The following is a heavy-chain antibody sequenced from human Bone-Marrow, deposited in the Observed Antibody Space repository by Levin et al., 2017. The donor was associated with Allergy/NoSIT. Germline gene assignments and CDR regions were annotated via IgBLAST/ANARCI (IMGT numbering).Heavy chain of an antibody. D-gene: IGHD3-22*01. V-gene: IGHV1-69*13. CDR2: IIPIFGTA. CDR3: ARDEHYYYDSSGHAFDI. Sequence: SVKVSCKASGGTFSSYAISWVRQAPGQGLEWMGGIIPIFGTANYAQKFQGRVTITADESTSTAYMELSSLRSEDTAVYYCARDEHYYYDSSGHAFDIWGQGTMVTVSS. CDR1: GGTFSSYA. J-gene: IGHJ3*02.